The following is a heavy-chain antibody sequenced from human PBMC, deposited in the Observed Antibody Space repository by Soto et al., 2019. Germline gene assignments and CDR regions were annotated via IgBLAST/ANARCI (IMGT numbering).Heavy chain of an antibody. CDR2: LYAGGSA. D-gene: IGHD3-3*01. J-gene: IGHJ6*02. CDR1: GPAASSNY. CDR3: ARRPLWRNGMDV. Sequence: TGGSLRLSCAASGPAASSNYMTWVRQAPGKGLEWVSVLYAGGSAYYVDSVKGRFTISRDNSKNTLYLQMNSLRAEDTAVYYCARRPLWRNGMDVWGQGTTVTVSS. V-gene: IGHV3-53*01.